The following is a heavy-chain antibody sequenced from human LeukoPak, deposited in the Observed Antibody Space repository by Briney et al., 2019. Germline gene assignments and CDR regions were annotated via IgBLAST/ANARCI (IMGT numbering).Heavy chain of an antibody. Sequence: ASETLSLTCTVSRGITRYYWFWIRQSPGKGLEWVGYIYNTGTTNYNPSLKSRVTISVDTSKNQFSLKVNSVTAADTAVYYCAREFYSSTWGAFDYWGQGTLVTVSS. CDR1: RGITRYY. CDR3: AREFYSSTWGAFDY. CDR2: IYNTGTT. V-gene: IGHV4-59*01. J-gene: IGHJ4*02. D-gene: IGHD6-13*01.